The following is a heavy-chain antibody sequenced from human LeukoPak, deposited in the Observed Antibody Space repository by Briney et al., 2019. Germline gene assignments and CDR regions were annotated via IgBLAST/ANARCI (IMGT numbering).Heavy chain of an antibody. CDR3: AKATYSGSYDFAN. J-gene: IGHJ4*02. D-gene: IGHD1-26*01. CDR2: ISGSGGST. CDR1: GFTFSNYV. V-gene: IGHV3-23*01. Sequence: PGGSLRLSCAASGFTFSNYVMSWVRQAPGKGLEWVSAISGSGGSTSYADSVKGRFTISSDNSKSTLYLQMNSLRAEDTAVYYCAKATYSGSYDFANWGQGTLVTVSS.